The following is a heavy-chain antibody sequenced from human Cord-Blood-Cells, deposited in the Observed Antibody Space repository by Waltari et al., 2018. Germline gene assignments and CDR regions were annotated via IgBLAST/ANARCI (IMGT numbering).Heavy chain of an antibody. Sequence: QVQLVESGGGVVQPGRSLRLSCAASGFTFSSYGMHWVRQAPGKGLEWVAVISYDGSNKYYADSVKGRFTISRDNSKNTLYLQMNSLRAEDTAVYYCAKNTVRSSSWFDYWGQGTLVTVSS. CDR3: AKNTVRSSSWFDY. J-gene: IGHJ4*02. CDR2: ISYDGSNK. V-gene: IGHV3-30*18. CDR1: GFTFSSYG. D-gene: IGHD6-13*01.